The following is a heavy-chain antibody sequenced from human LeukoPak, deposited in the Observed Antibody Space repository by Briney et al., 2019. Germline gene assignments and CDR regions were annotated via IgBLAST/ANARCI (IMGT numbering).Heavy chain of an antibody. CDR3: ARDGYCGGDCYDAFDI. J-gene: IGHJ3*02. CDR2: ISISSSYI. CDR1: GFTFSSYI. Sequence: PGGSLRLSCAAPGFTFSSYIMNWVRQAPGKGLEWVSSISISSSYIYYADSVKGRFTISRGNAKNSLYLQMNSLRAEDTAVYYCARDGYCGGDCYDAFDIWGQGTMVTVSS. V-gene: IGHV3-21*01. D-gene: IGHD2-21*01.